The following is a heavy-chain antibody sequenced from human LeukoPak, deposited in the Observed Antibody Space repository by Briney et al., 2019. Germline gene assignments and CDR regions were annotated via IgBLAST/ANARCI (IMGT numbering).Heavy chain of an antibody. Sequence: PSEPLSLTRSVSCGSISCYYWSWIRQPPPKGLEWVGYIYYRGSTNYNPSLQSRVTISVDTSKNQFSLKLSSVTAADTAVYYCARVLYDAFDIWGQGTMVTVSS. V-gene: IGHV4-59*01. CDR1: CGSISCYY. CDR2: IYYRGST. J-gene: IGHJ3*02. D-gene: IGHD2-2*02. CDR3: ARVLYDAFDI.